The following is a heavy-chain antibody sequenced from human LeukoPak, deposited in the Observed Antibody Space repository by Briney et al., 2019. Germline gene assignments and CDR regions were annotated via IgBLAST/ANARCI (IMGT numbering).Heavy chain of an antibody. D-gene: IGHD5-12*01. V-gene: IGHV5-51*01. J-gene: IGHJ4*02. CDR3: ARHGSGYEPDY. CDR1: GYSFSTYW. Sequence: GESLKISCQGSGYSFSTYWIGWVRQMPGKGLEWMGIIYPGDSHTRYSPSFQGQVTISVDKAINTVYLQWSSLKASDTAMYYCARHGSGYEPDYWGQGTLVTVSS. CDR2: IYPGDSHT.